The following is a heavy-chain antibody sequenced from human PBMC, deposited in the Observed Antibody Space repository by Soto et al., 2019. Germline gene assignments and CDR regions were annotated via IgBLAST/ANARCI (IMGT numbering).Heavy chain of an antibody. J-gene: IGHJ4*02. V-gene: IGHV1-18*01. CDR3: ARDLGRRLFDY. D-gene: IGHD3-10*02. CDR1: GYTFTSYG. Sequence: QVQLVQSGAEVKKPGASVKVSCKASGYTFTSYGISWVRQAPGQGLEWMGWISAYNGNKKYAQKLQGRVTMTTDTSTSTACVELGSLGSDDTAVYYGARDLGRRLFDYWGQGALVTVSS. CDR2: ISAYNGNK.